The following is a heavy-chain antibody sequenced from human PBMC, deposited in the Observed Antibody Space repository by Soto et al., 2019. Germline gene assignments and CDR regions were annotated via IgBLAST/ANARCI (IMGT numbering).Heavy chain of an antibody. V-gene: IGHV5-10-1*01. CDR3: ARSIAARPSHWGYYYYYGMDV. J-gene: IGHJ6*02. Sequence: PGESLKISCKGSGYSFTSYWISWVRQMPWKGLEWMGRIDPSDSYTNYSPSFQGHVTISADKSISTAYLQWSSLKASDTAMYYCARSIAARPSHWGYYYYYGMDVWGQGTTVTVSS. CDR1: GYSFTSYW. D-gene: IGHD6-6*01. CDR2: IDPSDSYT.